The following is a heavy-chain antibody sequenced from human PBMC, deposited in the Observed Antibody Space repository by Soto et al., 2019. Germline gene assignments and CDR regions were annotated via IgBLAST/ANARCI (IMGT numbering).Heavy chain of an antibody. Sequence: GGSLRLSCAASGFTFSSYGMHWVRQAPGKGLEWVAVIWYDGSNKYYADSVKGRFTISRDNSKNTLYLQMNSLRAEDTAVYYCARDSDYDSSGYYSYPHDAFDIWGQGTMVTVSS. J-gene: IGHJ3*02. V-gene: IGHV3-33*01. CDR3: ARDSDYDSSGYYSYPHDAFDI. D-gene: IGHD3-22*01. CDR1: GFTFSSYG. CDR2: IWYDGSNK.